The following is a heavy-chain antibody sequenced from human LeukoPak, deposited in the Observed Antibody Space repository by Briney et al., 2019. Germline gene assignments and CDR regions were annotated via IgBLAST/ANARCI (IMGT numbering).Heavy chain of an antibody. Sequence: PGGSLRLSCAASGFTFSSYAMHWVRQAPGKGLEWVAVISYDGSNKYYADSVKGRFTISRDNSKNTLYLQMNSLRAEDTAVYYRARDRDTAMANWFDPWGQGTLVTVSS. V-gene: IGHV3-30*04. D-gene: IGHD5-18*01. CDR1: GFTFSSYA. J-gene: IGHJ5*02. CDR2: ISYDGSNK. CDR3: ARDRDTAMANWFDP.